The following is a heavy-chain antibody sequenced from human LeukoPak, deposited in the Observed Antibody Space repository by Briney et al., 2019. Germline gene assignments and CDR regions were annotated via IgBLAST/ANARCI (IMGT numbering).Heavy chain of an antibody. D-gene: IGHD6-6*01. CDR2: IYPGDSDT. CDR3: ARRAIAARPGYYYMDV. CDR1: GYSFTSYW. Sequence: GESLKISCKGSGYSFTSYWIGWVRQMPGKGLEWLGIIYPGDSDTRYSPSFQGQVTISADKSISTAYLQWSSLKASDTAMYYCARRAIAARPGYYYMDVWGKGTTVTVSS. J-gene: IGHJ6*03. V-gene: IGHV5-51*01.